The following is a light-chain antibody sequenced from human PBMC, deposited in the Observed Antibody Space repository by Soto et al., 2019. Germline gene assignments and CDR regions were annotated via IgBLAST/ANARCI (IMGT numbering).Light chain of an antibody. CDR2: SNN. V-gene: IGLV1-44*01. CDR1: SSNIESNT. Sequence: QSVLTQPPSASGTPGQRVTISCSGSSSNIESNTVNWYQHLPGTAPKLLIYSNNQRPSGVPDRFSGSKSGTSASLAISGLQSEDEADYYCATWDDSPNGPVFGGGTKLTVL. J-gene: IGLJ2*01. CDR3: ATWDDSPNGPV.